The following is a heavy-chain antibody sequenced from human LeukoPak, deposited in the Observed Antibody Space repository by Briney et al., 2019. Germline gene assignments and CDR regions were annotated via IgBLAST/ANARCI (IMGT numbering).Heavy chain of an antibody. D-gene: IGHD2-2*01. CDR1: GGSISSSSYY. Sequence: SETLSLTCTVSGGSISSSSYYWGWIRQPPGKGLEWIGSINYSGSTYYNPSLKSRVTISIDTSKNQFSLKLSSVTAADTAVYYCARVGCSSTSCYGAFDIWGQGTMVTVSS. V-gene: IGHV4-39*07. CDR3: ARVGCSSTSCYGAFDI. J-gene: IGHJ3*02. CDR2: INYSGST.